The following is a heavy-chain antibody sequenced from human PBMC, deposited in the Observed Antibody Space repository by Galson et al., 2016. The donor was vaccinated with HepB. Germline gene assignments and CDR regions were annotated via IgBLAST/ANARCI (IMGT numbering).Heavy chain of an antibody. J-gene: IGHJ2*01. D-gene: IGHD3-3*01. CDR2: INHSVGT. Sequence: SETLSLTCAVYDGSFSGHYWSWLRQPPGMGLEWIGEINHSVGTNYNPSLKSRVTISGDTSRNQFSLKLNSVTAADTAVYYCARGPRTYYDFWSGSYWYFDLWGRGTLVTVSS. CDR3: ARGPRTYYDFWSGSYWYFDL. CDR1: DGSFSGHY. V-gene: IGHV4-34*01.